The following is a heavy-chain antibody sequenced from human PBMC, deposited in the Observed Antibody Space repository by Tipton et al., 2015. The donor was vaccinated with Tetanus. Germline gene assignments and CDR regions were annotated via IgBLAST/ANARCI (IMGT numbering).Heavy chain of an antibody. D-gene: IGHD3-10*01. V-gene: IGHV3-7*01. Sequence: SLRLSCLATGSTFSSHWMHWVRQAPGKGLEWVANIKEDGSEKYYVDFVKGRFTISRDNAKNSLYLQMRSLRAEDTAVYYCVAGGAFDYWGQGTLVAVSS. CDR1: GSTFSSHW. CDR2: IKEDGSEK. J-gene: IGHJ4*02. CDR3: VAGGAFDY.